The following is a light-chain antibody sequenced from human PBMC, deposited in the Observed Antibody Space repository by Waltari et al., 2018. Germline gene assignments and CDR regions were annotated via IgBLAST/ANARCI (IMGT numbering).Light chain of an antibody. Sequence: EIVMTQSHGYLALSMGDRATISCKSRQRVLYSSNNENYLAWYQQKPGQPPKLLIMWASIRESGVPDRFSGSGSGTDFTLTINSLQAEDVAVYYCQQYYGTPLTFGQGTKVEIK. CDR1: QRVLYSSNNENY. CDR3: QQYYGTPLT. V-gene: IGKV4-1*01. J-gene: IGKJ1*01. CDR2: WAS.